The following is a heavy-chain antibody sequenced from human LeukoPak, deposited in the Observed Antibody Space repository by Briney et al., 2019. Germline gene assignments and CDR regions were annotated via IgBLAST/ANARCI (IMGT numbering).Heavy chain of an antibody. CDR1: GGTFSSYA. J-gene: IGHJ4*02. CDR2: IIPIFGTA. CDR3: ARDPRDGSVARD. V-gene: IGHV1-69*13. D-gene: IGHD6-19*01. Sequence: AASVKVSCKASGGTFSSYAISWVRQAPGQGLEWMGGIIPIFGTANYAQKFQGRVTITADESTSTAYMELSSLRSEDTAVYYCARDPRDGSVARDWGQGTLVTVSS.